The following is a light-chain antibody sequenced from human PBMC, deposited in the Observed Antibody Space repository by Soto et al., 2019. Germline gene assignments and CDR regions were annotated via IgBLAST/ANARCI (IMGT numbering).Light chain of an antibody. Sequence: EIVLTQSPDTLSLSPGERATLSCRASQSVSGSYLAWYQQKPGQPPRLLIYGASSRATGIPDTFSGSGSGTDFTLTISRLEPEDFAVYYCQHYGSSPRLLTFGGGTMVEIK. V-gene: IGKV3-20*01. J-gene: IGKJ4*01. CDR1: QSVSGSY. CDR3: QHYGSSPRLLT. CDR2: GAS.